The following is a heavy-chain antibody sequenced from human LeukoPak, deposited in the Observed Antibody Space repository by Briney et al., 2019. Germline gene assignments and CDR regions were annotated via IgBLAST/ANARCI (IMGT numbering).Heavy chain of an antibody. J-gene: IGHJ4*02. D-gene: IGHD4-17*01. CDR1: GYSISSGYY. CDR2: IYHSGST. Sequence: SETLSLTCAVSGYSISSGYYWGWIRQPPGKGLEWIGSIYHSGSTYYNPSLKSRVTISVDTSKNQFSLKPSSVTAADTAVYYCARVEDGDYVFDYWGQGTLVTVSS. CDR3: ARVEDGDYVFDY. V-gene: IGHV4-38-2*01.